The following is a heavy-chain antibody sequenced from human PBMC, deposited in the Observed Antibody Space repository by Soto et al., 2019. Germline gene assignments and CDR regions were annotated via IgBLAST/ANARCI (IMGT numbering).Heavy chain of an antibody. CDR1: RGSISSYY. Sequence: SETLSLTCTVSRGSISSYYWSWIRQLPGRGLEWIGYIYYSGSTKYNPSLRSRVTISVDTSKNQFSLILTSVTAADTAVYYCARGNYYDSSGYFFYGMDVWGQGTTVTVSS. D-gene: IGHD3-22*01. J-gene: IGHJ6*02. CDR2: IYYSGST. CDR3: ARGNYYDSSGYFFYGMDV. V-gene: IGHV4-59*01.